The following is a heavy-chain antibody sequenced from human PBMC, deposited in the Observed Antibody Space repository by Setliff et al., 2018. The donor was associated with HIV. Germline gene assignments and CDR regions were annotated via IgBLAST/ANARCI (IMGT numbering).Heavy chain of an antibody. CDR1: GGSFTDYY. D-gene: IGHD1-26*01. CDR3: ARGARLLAAYSDRWDYFYMAV. J-gene: IGHJ6*03. Sequence: SETLSLTCAVFGGSFTDYYWIWIRQPPGKGLEWIGEINHSGSTHYNPSLKRRFIISIDTTKNQFSMEVNSMTAADTAVHYCARGARLLAAYSDRWDYFYMAVWGKGTTVTVSS. V-gene: IGHV4-34*01. CDR2: INHSGST.